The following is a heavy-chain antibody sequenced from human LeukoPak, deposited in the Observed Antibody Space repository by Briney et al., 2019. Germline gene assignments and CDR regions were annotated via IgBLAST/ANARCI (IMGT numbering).Heavy chain of an antibody. Sequence: GGSLRLSCAASGFTFSNAWMNWVRRAPGKGLEWVGRIKSKTDGGTTDYAAPVKGRFTISRDDSKNTLYLQMTSLKTEDTAVYYCTTPISSSWDFYYYYGMDVWGQGTTVTVSS. CDR3: TTPISSSWDFYYYYGMDV. J-gene: IGHJ6*02. D-gene: IGHD6-13*01. V-gene: IGHV3-15*07. CDR2: IKSKTDGGTT. CDR1: GFTFSNAW.